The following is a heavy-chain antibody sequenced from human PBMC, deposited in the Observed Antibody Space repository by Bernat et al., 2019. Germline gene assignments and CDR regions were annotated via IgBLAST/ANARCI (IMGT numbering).Heavy chain of an antibody. CDR1: GFTFSSYA. D-gene: IGHD6-6*01. V-gene: IGHV3-23*01. J-gene: IGHJ5*02. CDR3: ARDRGGGAARQIWFDP. CDR2: ISSSVSST. Sequence: EVQLLESGGGLVQPGGSLRLSCAASGFTFSSYAMSWVRQAPGKGLEWVSAISSSVSSTSYADSVKGRFTISRDNSRNTLYLQMNSLRVEDTAVYYCARDRGGGAARQIWFDPWGQGTLVTVSS.